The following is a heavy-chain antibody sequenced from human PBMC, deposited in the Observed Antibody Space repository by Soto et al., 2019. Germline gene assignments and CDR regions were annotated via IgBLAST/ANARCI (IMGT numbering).Heavy chain of an antibody. CDR2: IYYSGST. CDR3: ARGAYYQLPSY. CDR1: GGSVSSGSYF. V-gene: IGHV4-61*01. J-gene: IGHJ4*02. D-gene: IGHD2-2*01. Sequence: QVQLQESGPGLVKPSETLSLTCTVSGGSVSSGSYFWSWIRQPPGKGLEWIGYIYYSGSTNYNPSLKSRVTISVDTSKNQSSLKLSSVTAADTAVYYCARGAYYQLPSYWGQGTLVTVSS.